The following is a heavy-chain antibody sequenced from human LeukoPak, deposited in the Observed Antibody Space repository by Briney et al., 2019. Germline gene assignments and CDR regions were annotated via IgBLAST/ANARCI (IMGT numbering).Heavy chain of an antibody. V-gene: IGHV3-53*01. CDR1: GFTVSSNY. D-gene: IGHD3-3*01. Sequence: GGSLRLSCAASGFTVSSNYMSWVRQAPGKGLEWVSVIYSGSSTYYADSVKGRFTISRDNSKNTLYLQMNSLGAEDTAVYYCARVYRDFWSGHFDYWGQGTLVTVSS. CDR2: IYSGSST. CDR3: ARVYRDFWSGHFDY. J-gene: IGHJ4*02.